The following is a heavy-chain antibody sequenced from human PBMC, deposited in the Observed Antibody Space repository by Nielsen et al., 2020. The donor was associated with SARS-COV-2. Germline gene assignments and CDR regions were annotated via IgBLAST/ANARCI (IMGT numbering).Heavy chain of an antibody. CDR2: ISSSRSTI. J-gene: IGHJ4*02. CDR3: AREAAVYLDY. V-gene: IGHV3-48*03. Sequence: GESLKISCAASGFTFSSYEMNWVRQAPGKGLEWVSYISSSRSTIYYADSVKGRFTISRDNSKNTLYLQMNSLRAEDTAVYYCAREAAVYLDYWGQGTLVTVSS. CDR1: GFTFSSYE. D-gene: IGHD6-13*01.